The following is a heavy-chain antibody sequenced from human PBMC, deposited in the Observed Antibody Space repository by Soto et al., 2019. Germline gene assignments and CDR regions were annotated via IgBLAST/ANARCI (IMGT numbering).Heavy chain of an antibody. D-gene: IGHD3-9*01. CDR3: AKDFRGTIYVYGMDV. CDR1: GFTFSSYA. J-gene: IGHJ6*02. V-gene: IGHV3-23*01. Sequence: GGSLRLSCAASGFTFSSYAMSWVRQAPGKGLEWVSAISGSGGSTYYADSVKGRFTNSRDNSKNTLYLQMNSLRAEDTAVYYCAKDFRGTIYVYGMDVWGQGTTVTVSS. CDR2: ISGSGGST.